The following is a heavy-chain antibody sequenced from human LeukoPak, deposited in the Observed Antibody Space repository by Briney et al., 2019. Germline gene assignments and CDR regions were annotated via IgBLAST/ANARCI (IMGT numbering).Heavy chain of an antibody. CDR1: GFTFSSYA. CDR2: ISYDGSNK. J-gene: IGHJ5*02. Sequence: GRSLRLSCAASGFTFSSYAMHWVRQAPGKGLEWVAVISYDGSNKYYADSVKGRFTISRDNSKNTLYLQMNSLRAEDTAVYYCARVDWFDPWGQGTLVTVSS. CDR3: ARVDWFDP. V-gene: IGHV3-30*04.